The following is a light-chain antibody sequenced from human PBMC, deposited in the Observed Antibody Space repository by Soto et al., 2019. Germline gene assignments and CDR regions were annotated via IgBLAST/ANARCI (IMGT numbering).Light chain of an antibody. V-gene: IGKV3-15*01. CDR1: QSVSSSY. CDR3: QQCDDWPRT. Sequence: EIVLTQSPGTLSFSPGERATLSCRASQSVSSSYLAWYQQKPGQAPRLLIYGASSRATGIPARFSGSRSGTEFTLTISSLQSEDFAVYYCQQCDDWPRTFGQGTKVDIK. J-gene: IGKJ1*01. CDR2: GAS.